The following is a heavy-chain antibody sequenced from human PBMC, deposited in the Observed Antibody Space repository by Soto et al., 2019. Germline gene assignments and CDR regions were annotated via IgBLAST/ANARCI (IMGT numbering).Heavy chain of an antibody. Sequence: QVQLLESGPGLVKPSETLSLTCSVSLDSISNSYWTWIRQPAGKGLEWIGHIYSSGNANYNPSLKSRVTMSLDTSKYQFSLSLKSVTAADTAIYYCAKGRGFYSDNYFDPWGQGTQVTVSS. D-gene: IGHD3-22*01. J-gene: IGHJ5*02. CDR1: LDSISNSY. CDR2: IYSSGNA. V-gene: IGHV4-4*07. CDR3: AKGRGFYSDNYFDP.